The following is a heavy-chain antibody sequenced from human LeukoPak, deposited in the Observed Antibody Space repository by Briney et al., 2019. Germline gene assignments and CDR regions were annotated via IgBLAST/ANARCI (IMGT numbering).Heavy chain of an antibody. D-gene: IGHD3-10*01. CDR2: IIPIFGTA. V-gene: IGHV1-69*13. CDR3: VMSGFGESQS. CDR1: GGTFSSYA. J-gene: IGHJ5*02. Sequence: ASVKVSCKASGGTFSSYAISWVRQAPGQGLEWMGGIIPIFGTANYAQKFQGRVTITADESTSTAYMELSSLRSEDTAVYYCVMSGFGESQSWGQGTLVTVSS.